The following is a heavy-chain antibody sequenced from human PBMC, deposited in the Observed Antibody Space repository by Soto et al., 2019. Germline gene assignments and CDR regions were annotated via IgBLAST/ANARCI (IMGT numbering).Heavy chain of an antibody. J-gene: IGHJ5*02. V-gene: IGHV1-18*01. CDR1: GYTFTSYG. Sequence: ASVKVSCKAPGYTFTSYGISWVRQAPGQGLEWMGWISAYNGNTNYAQKLQGRVTMTTDTSTSTAYMELRSLRSDDTAVYYCARTGYSSSWENWFDPWGQGTLVTVSS. CDR3: ARTGYSSSWENWFDP. CDR2: ISAYNGNT. D-gene: IGHD6-13*01.